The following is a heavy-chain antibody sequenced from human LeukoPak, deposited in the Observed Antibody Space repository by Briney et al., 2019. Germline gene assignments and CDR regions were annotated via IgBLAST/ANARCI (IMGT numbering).Heavy chain of an antibody. CDR2: IYSAGST. J-gene: IGHJ1*01. V-gene: IGHV3-53*01. CDR3: ARANSGSHSYFQH. CDR1: GFTVSSYY. D-gene: IGHD1-26*01. Sequence: GGSLRLSWAASGFTVSSYYMTWVRQAPGKGLEWVSIIYSAGSTYYADSVKGRFTISRDNSKNTLYLQMDSLRAEDTAVYYCARANSGSHSYFQHWGQGTLVTVSS.